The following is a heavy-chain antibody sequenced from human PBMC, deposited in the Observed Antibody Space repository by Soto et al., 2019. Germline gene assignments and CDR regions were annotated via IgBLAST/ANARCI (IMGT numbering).Heavy chain of an antibody. Sequence: EVQLLESGGGLVQPGGSLRLSCAASGFTFSSYAMSWVRQAPGKGLEWVSAISGSGGSTYYADSVKGRFTISRDNSKNTLYLQMNSLRAEDTAVYYCAKDLTDLPYDYYGMDDWGQGTTVTVSS. CDR3: AKDLTDLPYDYYGMDD. CDR2: ISGSGGST. CDR1: GFTFSSYA. V-gene: IGHV3-23*01. J-gene: IGHJ6*02.